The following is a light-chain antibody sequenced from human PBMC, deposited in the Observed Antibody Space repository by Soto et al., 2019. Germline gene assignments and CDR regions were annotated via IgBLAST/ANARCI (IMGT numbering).Light chain of an antibody. Sequence: QSVLTQPRSVPGFPGQAVTISCTGSSTDVGGYNYVSWYQQHPGKDPKLIIYDVSKRPSGVPDRFSGSKSGNTASLTISGLQAEDEADYYCSSYAVTERIFGGGTKVTVL. CDR2: DVS. CDR3: SSYAVTERI. V-gene: IGLV2-11*01. CDR1: STDVGGYNY. J-gene: IGLJ2*01.